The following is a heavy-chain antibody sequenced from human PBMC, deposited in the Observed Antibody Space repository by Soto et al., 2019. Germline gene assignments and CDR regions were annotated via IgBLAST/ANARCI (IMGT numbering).Heavy chain of an antibody. CDR1: GFTFTSSA. V-gene: IGHV1-58*01. J-gene: IGHJ4*02. D-gene: IGHD3-16*01. Sequence: QMQLVQSGPEVKKPGTSVKVSCKASGFTFTSSAVQWVQQARGQRLEWIGWIVVGSGNTNYAQRFQERVTITRDMSTSTAYIELSSLRPAHLAVYPCAAGFGHNYYWGQGILFTVSS. CDR2: IVVGSGNT. CDR3: AAGFGHNYY.